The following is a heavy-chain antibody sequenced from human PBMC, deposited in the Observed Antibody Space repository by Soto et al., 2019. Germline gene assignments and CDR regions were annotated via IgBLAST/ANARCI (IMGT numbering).Heavy chain of an antibody. V-gene: IGHV1-18*01. CDR2: VSANNINT. D-gene: IGHD2-8*01. CDR3: ARRVALAPVYDAYDV. J-gene: IGHJ3*01. CDR1: GFTFIIYG. Sequence: QIQLVQSGAEVKKPGASVKVSCKASGFTFIIYGVTWVRQAPGQGLEWMGWVSANNINTHYAQKFQGRVTMTTDTSTSTAYMELRSLRPDDTAVYYCARRVALAPVYDAYDVWGQGTMVTVSS.